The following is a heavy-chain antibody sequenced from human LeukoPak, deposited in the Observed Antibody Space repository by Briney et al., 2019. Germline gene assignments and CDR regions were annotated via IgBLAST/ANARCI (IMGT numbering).Heavy chain of an antibody. CDR3: AKRVLSGSFGEGLGS. Sequence: GGSLRLSCVGSGFTFSCCGMHWVRQAPGKGLEWVALIWHDGINKYYADSVKGRFTISRDNSKNTLYLQMNSLRVEDTAVYYCAKRVLSGSFGEGLGSWGQGTLVTVSS. D-gene: IGHD1-26*01. V-gene: IGHV3-30*02. CDR1: GFTFSCCG. CDR2: IWHDGINK. J-gene: IGHJ4*02.